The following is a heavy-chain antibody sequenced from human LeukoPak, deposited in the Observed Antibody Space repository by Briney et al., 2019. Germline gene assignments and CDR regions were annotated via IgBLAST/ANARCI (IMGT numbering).Heavy chain of an antibody. CDR2: IKQDGGET. CDR1: GFTFSTYW. J-gene: IGHJ4*02. V-gene: IGHV3-7*01. D-gene: IGHD7-27*01. CDR3: ARDSGDRPRAVGYYFDY. Sequence: GGSLRLSCAASGFTFSTYWMAWVRQAPGKGLEWVAKIKQDGGETYYVESVRGRFTISRDNANNLLYLQMSSLRVEDTAVCYCARDSGDRPRAVGYYFDYWGQGTLVTVSP.